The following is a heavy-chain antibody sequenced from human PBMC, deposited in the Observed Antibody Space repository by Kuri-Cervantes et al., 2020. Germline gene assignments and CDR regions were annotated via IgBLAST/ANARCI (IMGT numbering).Heavy chain of an antibody. Sequence: SETLSLTCAVFGDSISSGNWWSWVRQSPEKGLEWIGEIFHSGSTNYNPSLKSRVTVSVDTSKNQFSLKLSSVTAADTAVYYCARGRRNYYGSGSYYPFDYWGQGTLVTVSS. J-gene: IGHJ4*02. CDR1: GDSISSGNW. CDR3: ARGRRNYYGSGSYYPFDY. CDR2: IFHSGST. V-gene: IGHV4-4*02. D-gene: IGHD3-10*01.